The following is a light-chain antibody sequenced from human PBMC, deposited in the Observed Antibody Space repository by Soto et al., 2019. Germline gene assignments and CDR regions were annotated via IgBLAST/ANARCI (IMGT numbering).Light chain of an antibody. Sequence: DIQMTQSPSTLSASVGDRVTITCRASQSISSWLAWYQQKPGKAPKLLIYDASSLESGVPSRFSGSGSGTEFTLTISSLQTDDFATYYCQQYNSYSWTFGPGTKVEIK. CDR1: QSISSW. CDR3: QQYNSYSWT. V-gene: IGKV1-5*01. CDR2: DAS. J-gene: IGKJ1*01.